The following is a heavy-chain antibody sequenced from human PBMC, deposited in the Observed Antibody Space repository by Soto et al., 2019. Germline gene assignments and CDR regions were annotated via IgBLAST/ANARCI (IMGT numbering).Heavy chain of an antibody. V-gene: IGHV4-39*01. Sequence: HLQLQESGPGLLKPSETLSLTCTVSGGSISTRNYYWGWIRQPPGKRLEWIGSISYTGSTYYNPSLKGRVTITLDLAQNPFAPKVTPEAAAGTAVYYCGERPPVEPASKPYSSLFWYFDLLGRGTLVTVPS. CDR3: GERPPVEPASKPYSSLFWYFDL. CDR1: GGSISTRNYY. D-gene: IGHD6-6*01. J-gene: IGHJ2*01. CDR2: ISYTGST.